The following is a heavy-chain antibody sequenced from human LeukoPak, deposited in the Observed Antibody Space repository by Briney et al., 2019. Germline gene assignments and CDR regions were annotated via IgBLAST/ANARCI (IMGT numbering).Heavy chain of an antibody. J-gene: IGHJ4*02. V-gene: IGHV3-9*03. Sequence: TGGSLRLSCGASGFTLDDYAMHWVRQAPGKGLEGVSGFSWNSGSIGYAVSVKGRFTISRQSPKHSLYLKVNRVRAGDMSLFYCAKGQEGYFDYWGQGTLVTVSS. CDR3: AKGQEGYFDY. CDR1: GFTLDDYA. CDR2: FSWNSGSI.